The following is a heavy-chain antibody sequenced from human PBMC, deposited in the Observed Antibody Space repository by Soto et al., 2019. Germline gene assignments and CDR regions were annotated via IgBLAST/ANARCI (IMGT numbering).Heavy chain of an antibody. D-gene: IGHD6-25*01. CDR3: VRAVELAVPGATGYFDF. Sequence: GGSLRLPCEAPGFTGSSYWMSWVRQAPGKGLEWVANIKLDESERYTVDTVRGRITIPRDNAKNSLFLQMDSLSAEDTAVYYCVRAVELAVPGATGYFDFWGQGRLGTVAS. V-gene: IGHV3-7*03. J-gene: IGHJ4*03. CDR2: IKLDESER. CDR1: GFTGSSYW.